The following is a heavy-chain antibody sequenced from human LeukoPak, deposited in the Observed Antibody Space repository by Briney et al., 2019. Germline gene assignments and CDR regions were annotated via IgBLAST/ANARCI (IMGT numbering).Heavy chain of an antibody. Sequence: GGSLRLSCAASGFTFSSYSMNWVRQAPGKGLEWVSSISSSSSYIYYADSVKGRFTISRDNAKNSLYLQMNSLRAEDTAVYYCARVGVYDLLTGHIDLWGQGTLVTVSS. J-gene: IGHJ4*02. CDR2: ISSSSSYI. D-gene: IGHD3-9*01. CDR3: ARVGVYDLLTGHIDL. CDR1: GFTFSSYS. V-gene: IGHV3-21*01.